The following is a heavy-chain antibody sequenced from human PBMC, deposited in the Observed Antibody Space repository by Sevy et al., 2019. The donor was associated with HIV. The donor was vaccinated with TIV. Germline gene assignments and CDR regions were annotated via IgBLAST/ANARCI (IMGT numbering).Heavy chain of an antibody. V-gene: IGHV3-30-3*01. CDR3: ARDPWWSGNTYGYES. CDR1: GFTFSNYA. Sequence: GGSLRLSCAASGFTFSNYAMHWVRQAPGKGLEWVSVISSDGSNKYYADSVKGRFTISRDNPKNTVYLQMNSVRDEDTAVYYCARDPWWSGNTYGYESWGQGTLVTVSS. D-gene: IGHD5-18*01. CDR2: ISSDGSNK. J-gene: IGHJ4*02.